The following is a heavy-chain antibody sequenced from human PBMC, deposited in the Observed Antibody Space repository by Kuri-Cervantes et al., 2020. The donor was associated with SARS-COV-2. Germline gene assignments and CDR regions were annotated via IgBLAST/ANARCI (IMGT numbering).Heavy chain of an antibody. CDR2: ISSSSSYI. J-gene: IGHJ4*02. CDR1: GFTFSSYS. CDR3: ASLGSGKGAIDY. D-gene: IGHD6-25*01. V-gene: IGHV3-21*01. Sequence: GGSLRLSCAASGFTFSSYSMNWVRQAPGKGLEWVSSISSSSSYIYYADSVKGRFTISRDNANSSLYLQMNYLGAGDTALYYCASLGSGKGAIDYWGQGTLVTVSS.